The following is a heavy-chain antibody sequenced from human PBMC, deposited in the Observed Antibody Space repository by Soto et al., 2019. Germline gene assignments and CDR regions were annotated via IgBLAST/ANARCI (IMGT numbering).Heavy chain of an antibody. V-gene: IGHV3-21*01. CDR2: ISSSSSYI. CDR3: ARDLREPTGV. CDR1: VFTFISYS. Sequence: GWSLRLSCASSVFTFISYSMNWVRQAPGKGLEWVSSISSSSSYIYYADSVKGRFTISRDNAKNSLYLQMNSLRAEDTAVYYCARDLREPTGVWGQGTTVTVSS. J-gene: IGHJ6*02.